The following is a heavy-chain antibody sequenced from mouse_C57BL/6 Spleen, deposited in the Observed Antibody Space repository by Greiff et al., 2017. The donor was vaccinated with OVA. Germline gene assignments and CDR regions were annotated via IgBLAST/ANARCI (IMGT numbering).Heavy chain of an antibody. Sequence: EVKLMESGGGLVKSGGSLKLSCAASGFTFSDYGMHWVRQAPEKGLEWVAYISSGSSTIYYADTVKGRFTISRDNAKNTLFLQMTSLRSEDTAMYYCARSYDYLDYWGQGTTLTVSS. CDR3: ARSYDYLDY. V-gene: IGHV5-17*01. CDR1: GFTFSDYG. D-gene: IGHD2-3*01. J-gene: IGHJ2*01. CDR2: ISSGSSTI.